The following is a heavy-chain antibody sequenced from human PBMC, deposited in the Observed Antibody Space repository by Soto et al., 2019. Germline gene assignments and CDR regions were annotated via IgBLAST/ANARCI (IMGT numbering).Heavy chain of an antibody. CDR1: GGPISSTDW. Sequence: QVQLQESGPGLVKPSGTLSLTCAVSGGPISSTDWWNWVRQPPGKGLEWIGEIYHSGSTNYNPSLKSRVTISVDKSKNQFSLKLSSVTAADTAVYYCARAVLVGAIYYFDYWGQGTLVTVSS. CDR2: IYHSGST. D-gene: IGHD1-26*01. V-gene: IGHV4-4*02. J-gene: IGHJ4*02. CDR3: ARAVLVGAIYYFDY.